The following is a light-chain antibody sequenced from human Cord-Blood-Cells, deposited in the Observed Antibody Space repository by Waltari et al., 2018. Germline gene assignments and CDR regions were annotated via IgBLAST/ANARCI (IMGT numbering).Light chain of an antibody. CDR2: KAS. J-gene: IGKJ3*01. CDR1: QSISSW. Sequence: DIQMTQSPSTLSESVGDRVTIPCRASQSISSWLAWYQQKPGKAPKLLIYKASSLESGVPSRFSGSGSGTDFTFTISSLQPEDIATYYCQQYDNLPFTFGPGTKVDIK. V-gene: IGKV1-5*03. CDR3: QQYDNLPFT.